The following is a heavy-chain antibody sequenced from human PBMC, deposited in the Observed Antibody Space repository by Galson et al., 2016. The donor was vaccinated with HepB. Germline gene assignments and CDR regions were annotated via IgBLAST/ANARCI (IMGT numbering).Heavy chain of an antibody. CDR3: ARAKAGGYESYDY. J-gene: IGHJ4*02. V-gene: IGHV3-11*05. CDR1: GFAFSDYY. Sequence: SLRLSCAASGFAFSDYYMNWIRQPPGKGLEWVSYISTGGTYTNYADSVNGRFTISRDNAKKSLYLQMDSLRAEDTALYYCARAKAGGYESYDYWGQGTLVTVSS. CDR2: ISTGGTYT. D-gene: IGHD5-12*01.